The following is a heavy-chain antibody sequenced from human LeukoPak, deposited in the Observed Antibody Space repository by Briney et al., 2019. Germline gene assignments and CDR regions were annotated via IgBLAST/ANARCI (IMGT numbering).Heavy chain of an antibody. D-gene: IGHD5-18*01. CDR2: IYTSGST. J-gene: IGHJ3*02. CDR1: GGSFSGYY. V-gene: IGHV4-4*07. CDR3: ARDMLGYSYGSQAFDI. Sequence: SETLSLTCAVYGGSFSGYYWSWIRQPAGKGLEWIGRIYTSGSTNYNPSLKSRVTMSVDTSKNQFSLKLSSVTAADTAVYYCARDMLGYSYGSQAFDIWGQGTMVTVSS.